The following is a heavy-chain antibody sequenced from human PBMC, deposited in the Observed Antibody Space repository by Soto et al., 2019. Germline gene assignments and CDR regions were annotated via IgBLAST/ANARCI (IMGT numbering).Heavy chain of an antibody. V-gene: IGHV4-61*01. CDR3: ARDPPLTIPTNTCFDP. D-gene: IGHD1-1*01. CDR2: IHSSGTT. Sequence: SETLSLTCTVSGASVSSETYYWSWIRQPPGKGLEWIGYIHSSGTTKYNPSLKSRVTISADTTKNQFSLKLNYVTTADTAFYSCARDPPLTIPTNTCFDPGGKEHLVTVP. CDR1: GASVSSETYY. J-gene: IGHJ5*02.